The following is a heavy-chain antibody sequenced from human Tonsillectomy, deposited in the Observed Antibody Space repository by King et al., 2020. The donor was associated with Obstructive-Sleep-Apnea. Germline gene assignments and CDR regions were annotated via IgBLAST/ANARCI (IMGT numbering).Heavy chain of an antibody. J-gene: IGHJ4*02. CDR3: ARVTGGSGSYAFDY. D-gene: IGHD3-10*01. CDR2: LSYSGRT. CDR1: GDSISRGGYY. Sequence: QVPLQESGPGLLKPSQTLSLTCSVSGDSISRGGYYWTWIRQHPGKGLEWIGYLSYSGRTYYNPALESRLTISIDTSKNNFSMSLRSMTAADTATYYCARVTGGSGSYAFDYWGQGTLVTVSS. V-gene: IGHV4-31*03.